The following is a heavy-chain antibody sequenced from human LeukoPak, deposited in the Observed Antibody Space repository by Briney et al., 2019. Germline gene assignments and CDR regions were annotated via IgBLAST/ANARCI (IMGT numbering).Heavy chain of an antibody. Sequence: GGSLRLSCTASGFRFEDYGMHWVRQAPGKGPEWVSGITWNSASIAYVDSVKGRFTISRDNAKNSLYLQMTRLRPDDTAFYYCVKSSGVGAAIGRSPFDSWGQGTLVTVSS. CDR3: VKSSGVGAAIGRSPFDS. D-gene: IGHD1-26*01. CDR1: GFRFEDYG. J-gene: IGHJ4*02. CDR2: ITWNSASI. V-gene: IGHV3-9*01.